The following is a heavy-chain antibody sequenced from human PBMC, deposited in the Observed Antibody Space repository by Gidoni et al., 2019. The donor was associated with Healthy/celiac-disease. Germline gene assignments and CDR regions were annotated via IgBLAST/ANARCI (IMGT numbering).Heavy chain of an antibody. CDR1: GFTFSSYS. J-gene: IGHJ2*01. D-gene: IGHD6-6*01. CDR3: ASLIAARPGWYFDL. V-gene: IGHV3-21*01. Sequence: EVQLVESGGGLVKPGGSLRLSCAASGFTFSSYSMNWVRQAPGKGLELFSSISSSISYIYYADSVKGRFTISRDNAKNSLYLQMNSLRAEDTAVYYCASLIAARPGWYFDLWGRGTLVTVSS. CDR2: ISSSISYI.